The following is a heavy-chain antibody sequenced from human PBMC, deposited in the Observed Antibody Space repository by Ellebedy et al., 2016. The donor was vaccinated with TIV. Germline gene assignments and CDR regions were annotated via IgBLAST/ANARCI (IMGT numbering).Heavy chain of an antibody. J-gene: IGHJ6*02. CDR2: ISGSGDTT. V-gene: IGHV3-23*01. CDR3: GKDLLPGGMDV. Sequence: GESLKISXEASGFAFSNYAMNWVRQAPGKGLEWVSGISGSGDTTYYADSVKGRFTISRDNAKNSLYLQMNSLRAEDTALYYCGKDLLPGGMDVWGQGTTVTVSS. CDR1: GFAFSNYA.